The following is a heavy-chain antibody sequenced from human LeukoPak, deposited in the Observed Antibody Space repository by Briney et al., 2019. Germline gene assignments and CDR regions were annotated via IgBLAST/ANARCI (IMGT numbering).Heavy chain of an antibody. D-gene: IGHD5-12*01. CDR3: AKAKWLRFDS. CDR1: GFTFSTYD. J-gene: IGHJ4*02. V-gene: IGHV3-23*01. Sequence: PGGSLRLSCATSGFTFSTYDINWVRQAPGKGLEWVSAISGSDATTYYADSVKGRFTISRDSSKSTVFLQMNNLRADDTAVYFCAKAKWLRFDSWGQGTLVTVSS. CDR2: ISGSDATT.